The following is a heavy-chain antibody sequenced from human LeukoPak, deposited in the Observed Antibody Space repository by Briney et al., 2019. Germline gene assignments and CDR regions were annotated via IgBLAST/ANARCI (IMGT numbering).Heavy chain of an antibody. V-gene: IGHV4-31*03. CDR1: GGSISSGGYY. CDR3: ARSSTVTTLDY. CDR2: IYYSGST. J-gene: IGHJ4*02. Sequence: SETLSLTCTVSGGSISSGGYYWSWIRQHPGKGLEWIGYIYYSGSTYYNPSLKSRVTKSVDTSKNQFSLKLSSVTAADTAVYYCARSSTVTTLDYWGQGTLVTVSS. D-gene: IGHD4-17*01.